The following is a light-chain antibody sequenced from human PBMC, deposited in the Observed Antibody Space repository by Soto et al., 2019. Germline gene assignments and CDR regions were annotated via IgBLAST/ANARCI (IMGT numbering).Light chain of an antibody. J-gene: IGKJ4*01. V-gene: IGKV1-5*03. CDR3: QQYDRYPVT. Sequence: DSQMTQSPSTLAASVGDRVTITCRASQSISSWLAWYQQKPGKAPKLLIYKASLLQSGVPSRFSSSGSGTEFTLTISSLQPEDFATYYCQQYDRYPVTFGGGTKV. CDR1: QSISSW. CDR2: KAS.